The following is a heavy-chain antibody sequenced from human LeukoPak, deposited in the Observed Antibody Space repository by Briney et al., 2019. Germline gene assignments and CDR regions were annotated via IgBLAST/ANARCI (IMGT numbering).Heavy chain of an antibody. Sequence: PGRSLRLSCAASGFTFDDYAMHWVRQAPGKGLEWVSGISWNSGSIGYADSVKGRFTISRDNAKNSLYLQMNSLRAEDTALYYCAKDNWSMVAFFDYWGQGTLVTVSS. CDR1: GFTFDDYA. CDR2: ISWNSGSI. V-gene: IGHV3-9*01. J-gene: IGHJ4*02. CDR3: AKDNWSMVAFFDY. D-gene: IGHD3-3*01.